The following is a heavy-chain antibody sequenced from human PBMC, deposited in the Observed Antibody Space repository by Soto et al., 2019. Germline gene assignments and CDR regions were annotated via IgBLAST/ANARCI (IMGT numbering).Heavy chain of an antibody. CDR1: RFTFSSYG. CDR2: ISDDGSNK. Sequence: QVQLVESGGGVVQPGRSLRLSCAASRFTFSSYGMHWVRQAPGKGLEWVAAISDDGSNKNYADSVKGRFTISRDNSKNSLYRQMNGLRGEDTAVYHCAKGLVGYVFGVQDYHYGMDVWGQGTTVTVSS. CDR3: AKGLVGYVFGVQDYHYGMDV. D-gene: IGHD3-10*02. J-gene: IGHJ6*02. V-gene: IGHV3-30*18.